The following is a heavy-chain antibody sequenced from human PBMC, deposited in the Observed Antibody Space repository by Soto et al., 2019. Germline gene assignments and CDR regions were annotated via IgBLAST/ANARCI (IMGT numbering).Heavy chain of an antibody. CDR3: ARDVGTQLDFWSTSGMDV. CDR2: ITYDGSNK. CDR1: GFSFSDDA. D-gene: IGHD3-3*01. V-gene: IGHV3-30-3*01. J-gene: IGHJ6*02. Sequence: GGSLRLSCAASGFSFSDDAMHWVRQAPGQGLEWVAVITYDGSNKYYADSVRGRFTISRDNSKSTLYLQMDSLIIDDTAVYYCARDVGTQLDFWSTSGMDVWGQGTTVTVSS.